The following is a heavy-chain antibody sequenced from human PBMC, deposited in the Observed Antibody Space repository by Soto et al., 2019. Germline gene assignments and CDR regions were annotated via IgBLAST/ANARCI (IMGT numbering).Heavy chain of an antibody. CDR1: GFTFSSYA. D-gene: IGHD5-12*01. J-gene: IGHJ4*02. CDR2: ISGSCGST. Sequence: EVQLLESGGGLVQPGGSLRLSCAASGFTFSSYAMSWVRQAPGKGLEWVSGISGSCGSTYYADSVKGRFTISRDNSKNPLYLQMNTLRAEDTAVYYCAKRGGYTSFDYWGQGTLVTVSS. V-gene: IGHV3-23*01. CDR3: AKRGGYTSFDY.